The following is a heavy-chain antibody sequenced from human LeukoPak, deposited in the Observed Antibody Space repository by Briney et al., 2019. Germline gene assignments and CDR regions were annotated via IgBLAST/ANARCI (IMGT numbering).Heavy chain of an antibody. Sequence: ASVKVSCKASGYTFTGYYMHWVRQAPGQGLEWMGWINPNSGGTNYAQKFQGRVTITRNTSISTAYMELSSLRSEDTAVYYCARVRGYSSSMDVWGKGTTVTVSS. D-gene: IGHD6-6*01. CDR1: GYTFTGYY. CDR2: INPNSGGT. V-gene: IGHV1-2*02. CDR3: ARVRGYSSSMDV. J-gene: IGHJ6*04.